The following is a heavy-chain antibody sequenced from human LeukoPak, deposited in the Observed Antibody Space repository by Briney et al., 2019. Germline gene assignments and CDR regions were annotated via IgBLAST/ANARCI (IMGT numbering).Heavy chain of an antibody. CDR2: IIPIFGTA. Sequence: GASVKVSCKASGGTFSSYAISWVRQAPGQGLEWMGGIIPIFGTANYAQKFQGRVTITTDESTSTAYMELSSLRSEDTAVYYCARDGKAVVSELDLWGQGTLVTVSS. D-gene: IGHD3-16*02. V-gene: IGHV1-69*05. CDR3: ARDGKAVVSELDL. CDR1: GGTFSSYA. J-gene: IGHJ5*02.